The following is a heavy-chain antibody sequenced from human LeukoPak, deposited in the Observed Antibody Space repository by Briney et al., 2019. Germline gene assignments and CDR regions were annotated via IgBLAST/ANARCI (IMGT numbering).Heavy chain of an antibody. CDR1: GGSISSYY. CDR3: ARSPTITYYDILTGYFPYYFDY. Sequence: SETLSLTCIVSGGSISSYYWSWIRQPPGKGLEWIGYIYYSGSTNYNPSLKSRVTISVDTSKNQFSLKLSSVTAADTAVYYCARSPTITYYDILTGYFPYYFDYWGQGTLVTVSS. CDR2: IYYSGST. D-gene: IGHD3-9*01. V-gene: IGHV4-59*01. J-gene: IGHJ4*02.